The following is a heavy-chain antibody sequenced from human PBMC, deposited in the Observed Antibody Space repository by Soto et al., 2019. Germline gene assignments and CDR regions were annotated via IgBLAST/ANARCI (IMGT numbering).Heavy chain of an antibody. Sequence: GGSLRLSCAASGFTFSSYAMSWVRQAPGKGLEWVSAISGSGGSTYYADSVKGRLTISRDNSKNTLYLQMNSLRAEDTAVYYCAKDRHAGSSPPADYWGQGTLVTVSS. D-gene: IGHD2-15*01. CDR2: ISGSGGST. V-gene: IGHV3-23*01. CDR3: AKDRHAGSSPPADY. J-gene: IGHJ4*02. CDR1: GFTFSSYA.